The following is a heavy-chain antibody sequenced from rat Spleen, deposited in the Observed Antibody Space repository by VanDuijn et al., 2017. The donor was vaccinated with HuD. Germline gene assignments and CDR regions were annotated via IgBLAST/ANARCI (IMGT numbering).Heavy chain of an antibody. V-gene: IGHV5-19*01. Sequence: EVQLVESGGGLVQPGRSLKLSCEASGFTFSNYGMHWIRQAPTKGLEWVASISPSGGRSNYRDSVKGRLTISRDNAKSTLYLQMDSLRSEDSATYYCATDGYYDGTYYSVYAMDAWGQGASVTVSS. J-gene: IGHJ4*01. CDR2: ISPSGGRS. CDR3: ATDGYYDGTYYSVYAMDA. D-gene: IGHD1-12*02. CDR1: GFTFSNYG.